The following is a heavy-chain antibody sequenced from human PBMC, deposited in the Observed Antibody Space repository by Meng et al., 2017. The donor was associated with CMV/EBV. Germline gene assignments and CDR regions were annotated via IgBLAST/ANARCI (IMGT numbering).Heavy chain of an antibody. J-gene: IGHJ6*02. D-gene: IGHD3-16*01. Sequence: VSVKVSCKASGYTFTGYYMHWVRQAPGQGLEWMGWINPNSGGTNYAQKFQGRVTMTRDTSISTAYMELSRLRSDDTAVYYCARDTPFVMPLYYYYYYGMDVWGQGTTVTVSS. V-gene: IGHV1-2*02. CDR3: ARDTPFVMPLYYYYYYGMDV. CDR2: INPNSGGT. CDR1: GYTFTGYY.